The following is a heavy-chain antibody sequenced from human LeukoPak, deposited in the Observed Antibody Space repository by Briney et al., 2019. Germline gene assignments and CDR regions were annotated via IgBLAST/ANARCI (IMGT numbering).Heavy chain of an antibody. V-gene: IGHV1-69*04. CDR3: ARASVYYGSGSYKGAFDI. D-gene: IGHD3-10*01. Sequence: GASVKVSCKASGGTFSSYAISWVRQAPGQGLEWMERIIPILGIANYAQKFQGRVTITADKSTSTAYMELSSLRSEDTAVYYCARASVYYGSGSYKGAFDIWGQGTMVTVSS. CDR1: GGTFSSYA. CDR2: IIPILGIA. J-gene: IGHJ3*02.